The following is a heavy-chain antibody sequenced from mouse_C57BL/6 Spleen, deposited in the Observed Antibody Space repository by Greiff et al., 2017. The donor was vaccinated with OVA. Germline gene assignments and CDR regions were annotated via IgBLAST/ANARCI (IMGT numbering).Heavy chain of an antibody. J-gene: IGHJ2*01. Sequence: EVQRVESGGGLVKPGGSLKLSCAASGFTFSDYGMHWVRQAPEKGLEWVAYISSGSSTIYYADTVKGRFTISRDNAKNTLFLQMTSLRSEDTAMYYCARQGNYVDFDYWGQGTTLTVSS. V-gene: IGHV5-17*01. CDR2: ISSGSSTI. CDR1: GFTFSDYG. CDR3: ARQGNYVDFDY. D-gene: IGHD2-1*01.